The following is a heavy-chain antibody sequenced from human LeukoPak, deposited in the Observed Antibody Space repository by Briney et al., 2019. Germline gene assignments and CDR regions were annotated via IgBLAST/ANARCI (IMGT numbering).Heavy chain of an antibody. CDR2: INHSGST. CDR3: ARTLGYCSSTSSHALKY. Sequence: SETLSLTCAVYGGSFSGYYWSWIRQPPGKGLEWIGEINHSGSTNYNPSLKSRVTISVDTSKNQFSLKLSSVTAADTAVYYCARTLGYCSSTSSHALKYWGQGTLVTVSS. J-gene: IGHJ4*02. CDR1: GGSFSGYY. D-gene: IGHD2-2*01. V-gene: IGHV4-34*01.